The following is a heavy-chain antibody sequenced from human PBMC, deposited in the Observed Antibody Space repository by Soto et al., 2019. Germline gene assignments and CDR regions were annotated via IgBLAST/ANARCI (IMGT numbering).Heavy chain of an antibody. J-gene: IGHJ6*02. Sequence: GASVKVCCEARGDSFTICASNWVRQAPGQGLEWMGWINTNTGNPTYAQGFTGRFVFSLDTSVSTAYLQICSLKAEDTAVYYCGVDTAMNYYYGMDVWGQGTTVTGSS. CDR2: INTNTGNP. D-gene: IGHD5-18*01. CDR1: GDSFTICA. CDR3: GVDTAMNYYYGMDV. V-gene: IGHV7-4-1*01.